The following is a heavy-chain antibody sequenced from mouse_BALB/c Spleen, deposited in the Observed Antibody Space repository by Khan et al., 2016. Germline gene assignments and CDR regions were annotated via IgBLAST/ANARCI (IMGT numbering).Heavy chain of an antibody. V-gene: IGHV1S81*02. CDR1: GYTFTSYW. CDR3: ARSSYDPFAY. D-gene: IGHD2-3*01. J-gene: IGHJ3*01. Sequence: QVQLQQPGAELVKPGDSVKLSCKASGYTFTSYWMHWVKQRPGQGLEWLGEINPSNGRTNYNEKFKSKATMTVDKYSRTAYMQLSSLTSEDSAVYYCARSSYDPFAYWGQGTLVTVSA. CDR2: INPSNGRT.